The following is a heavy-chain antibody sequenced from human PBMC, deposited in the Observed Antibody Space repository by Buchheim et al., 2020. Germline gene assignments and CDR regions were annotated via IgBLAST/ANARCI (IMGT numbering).Heavy chain of an antibody. V-gene: IGHV4-59*01. CDR1: GDSMNSYY. D-gene: IGHD4-11*01. CDR2: IYYSGST. CDR3: ARDNSNYEENWFDP. Sequence: QVQLQESGPGLVKPSETLSLTCTLSGDSMNSYYWTWIRQPPGKGLEWIGYIYYSGSTNYNPSLKSRVTISVDTSKNQFSLKLSSVTAADTAVYYCARDNSNYEENWFDPWGQGTL. J-gene: IGHJ5*02.